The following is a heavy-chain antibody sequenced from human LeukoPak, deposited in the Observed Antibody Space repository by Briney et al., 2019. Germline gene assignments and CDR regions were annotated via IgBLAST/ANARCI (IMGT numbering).Heavy chain of an antibody. CDR3: AKDFVGTGNFRGGDY. CDR1: GFIFSNYA. D-gene: IGHD1-1*01. J-gene: IGHJ4*02. Sequence: PGGSLRLSCAASGFIFSNYALAWVRQAPGKGLEWVSGISRIGGSTHYADSVKGRFTISRDNSKNILYLQMNSLRAEDTALYYRAKDFVGTGNFRGGDYWGQGTLVTVSS. V-gene: IGHV3-23*01. CDR2: ISRIGGST.